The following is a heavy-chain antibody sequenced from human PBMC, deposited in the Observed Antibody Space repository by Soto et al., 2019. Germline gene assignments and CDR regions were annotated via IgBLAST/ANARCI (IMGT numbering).Heavy chain of an antibody. CDR2: ISAYNGDT. CDR3: ARVRQLVGYFCYHMDV. Sequence: QVQLLQSGAEVKKPGASVKVSCKASGYTFTNYGITWVRQAPGPGLEWMGWISAYNGDTHYTQRLQGRVNMTTDTYTSTAYMERRGLRSHDTAVYYCARVRQLVGYFCYHMDVWGKGTMVTVSS. J-gene: IGHJ6*03. D-gene: IGHD6-6*01. V-gene: IGHV1-18*01. CDR1: GYTFTNYG.